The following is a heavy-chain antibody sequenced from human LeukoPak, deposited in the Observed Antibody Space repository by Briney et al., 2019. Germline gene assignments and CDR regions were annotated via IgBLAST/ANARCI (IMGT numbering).Heavy chain of an antibody. CDR3: ARDRAFDI. J-gene: IGHJ3*02. V-gene: IGHV4-31*03. CDR1: GGSISSGDYY. Sequence: SETLPLTCTVSGGSISSGDYYWSWIRQHPGKGLEWIGYIYYSGSTYYNPSLKSRVTISVDTSKNQFSLKLSSVTAADTAVYYCARDRAFDIWGQGTLVTVSS. CDR2: IYYSGST.